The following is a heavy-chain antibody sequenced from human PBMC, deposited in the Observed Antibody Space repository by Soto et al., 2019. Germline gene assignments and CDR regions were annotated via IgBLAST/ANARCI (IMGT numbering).Heavy chain of an antibody. CDR2: INPNSGGT. V-gene: IGHV1-2*02. CDR1: GYTFTGYY. D-gene: IGHD3-10*01. J-gene: IGHJ5*02. CDR3: ARDNHGSGSYSTGADP. Sequence: QVQLVQSGAEVKKPGASVKVSCKASGYTFTGYYMHWVRQAPGQGLEWMGWINPNSGGTNYAQKFQGRVTMTRDTSISTAYMELGRLRSDDTAVYYCARDNHGSGSYSTGADPWGQGTLVTVSS.